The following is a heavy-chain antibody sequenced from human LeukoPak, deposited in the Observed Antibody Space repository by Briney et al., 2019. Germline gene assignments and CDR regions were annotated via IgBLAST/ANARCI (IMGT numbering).Heavy chain of an antibody. CDR1: GFTFNNYA. J-gene: IGHJ4*02. Sequence: GGSLRLSCAASGFTFNNYAMTWVRQAPGKGLEWVSVIGGSTGNTYYADSVKGRFTISSDNSKNTLYLQMNSLRVEDTAVYYCARVGEGAAKDWGQGTLVTVSS. V-gene: IGHV3-23*01. D-gene: IGHD1-26*01. CDR2: IGGSTGNT. CDR3: ARVGEGAAKD.